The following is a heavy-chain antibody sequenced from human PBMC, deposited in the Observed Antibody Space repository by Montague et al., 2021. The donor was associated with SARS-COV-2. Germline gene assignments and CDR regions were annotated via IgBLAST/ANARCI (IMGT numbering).Heavy chain of an antibody. J-gene: IGHJ6*02. V-gene: IGHV4-61*02. CDR1: GGSISSGSYY. D-gene: IGHD3-22*01. CDR3: ARDGGIGDSGSNTWSYYYYGMDV. CDR2: IYTSGRT. Sequence: TLSLTCTVSGGSISSGSYYWSWIRQPAGKGLEWIGRIYTSGRTNYNPSLKSRVTISVDTSKNQFSLKLSSVTAADTAVYYCARDGGIGDSGSNTWSYYYYGMDVWGQGTTVTVSS.